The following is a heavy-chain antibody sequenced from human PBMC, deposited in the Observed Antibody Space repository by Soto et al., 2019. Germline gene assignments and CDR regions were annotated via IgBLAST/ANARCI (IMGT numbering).Heavy chain of an antibody. CDR3: ARVSGIYYYGMDV. J-gene: IGHJ6*01. D-gene: IGHD3-10*01. CDR1: GSSFIGYY. CDR2: INHSGST. V-gene: IGHV4-34*01. Sequence: SATLSLTCAIHGSSFIGYYWSWIRQPPGKGLEWIGEINHSGSTNYNPSLKSRVTISVDTSKNQFSLKLSSVTAADTAVYYCARVSGIYYYGMDVWGQGTTVT.